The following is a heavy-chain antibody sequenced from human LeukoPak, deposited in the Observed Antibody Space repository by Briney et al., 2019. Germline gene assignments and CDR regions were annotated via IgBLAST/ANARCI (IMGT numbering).Heavy chain of an antibody. V-gene: IGHV4-4*07. Sequence: SETLSLTCTVSGGSFNNYYWNWIRQPAGKGLEWIGRIYSSGSTDYNTSLKSRVTMSVDTSKNQFSLNLTSVTAADSAVYYCARGRGRLLLIDYWGQGTLVTVSS. CDR3: ARGRGRLLLIDY. CDR2: IYSSGST. D-gene: IGHD2-15*01. CDR1: GGSFNNYY. J-gene: IGHJ4*02.